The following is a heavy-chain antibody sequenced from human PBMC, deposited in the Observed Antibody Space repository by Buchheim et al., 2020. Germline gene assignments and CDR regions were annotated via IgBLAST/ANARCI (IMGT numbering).Heavy chain of an antibody. CDR2: IYSGGST. CDR1: GFTVSSNY. D-gene: IGHD2-15*01. CDR3: ARDLCSGGSCYYYYGMDV. J-gene: IGHJ6*02. V-gene: IGHV3-66*01. Sequence: EVQLVESGGGLVQPGGSLRLSCAASGFTVSSNYMSWVRQAPGKGLEWVSVIYSGGSTYYADSVKGGFTISRDNSNNTLYLQMNSLRAEDTAVYYCARDLCSGGSCYYYYGMDVWGQGTT.